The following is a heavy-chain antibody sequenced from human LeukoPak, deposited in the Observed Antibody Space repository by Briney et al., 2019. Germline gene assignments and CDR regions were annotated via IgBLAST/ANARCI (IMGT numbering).Heavy chain of an antibody. J-gene: IGHJ6*03. D-gene: IGHD5-18*01. CDR1: GYSLTSGYY. CDR3: ARLTERGYSYGSKGDYYYYYMDV. CDR2: ILHSGST. V-gene: IGHV4-38-2*02. Sequence: SETLSLTCTVSGYSLTSGYYWGWIRQPPGKGLEWIASILHSGSTFYNPSVKSRVTMSVDTSKNQFSLKLSSVTAADTAVYYCARLTERGYSYGSKGDYYYYYMDVWGKGTTVTISS.